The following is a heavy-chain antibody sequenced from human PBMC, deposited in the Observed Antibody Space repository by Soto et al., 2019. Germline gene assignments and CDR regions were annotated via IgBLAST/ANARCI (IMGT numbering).Heavy chain of an antibody. CDR1: GFTFSNAW. CDR2: IKSKTAGGTA. J-gene: IGHJ4*02. V-gene: IGHV3-15*07. D-gene: IGHD3-9*01. Sequence: EVQLVESGGGLVKPGGSLRLSCAASGFTFSNAWMNWVRQAPGKGLEWVGRIKSKTAGGTADYAAAVKGRFTISRDDSKNPLFLQVNSLKTEDTAVYFCTTDPAVFYFFDYWGQGTLVTVSS. CDR3: TTDPAVFYFFDY.